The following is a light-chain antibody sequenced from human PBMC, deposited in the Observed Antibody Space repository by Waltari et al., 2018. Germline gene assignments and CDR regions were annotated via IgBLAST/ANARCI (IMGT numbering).Light chain of an antibody. Sequence: DIKQTQSPPSVSVSVGVRVTITCRASQGISSWLAWYQQKPGKAPKLLIYGASSLQNGVPSRFSGRGSGTDFTLTISSLQPEDFATYYCQQASGFPFTFGGGTKVELK. J-gene: IGKJ4*01. CDR3: QQASGFPFT. V-gene: IGKV1-12*01. CDR1: QGISSW. CDR2: GAS.